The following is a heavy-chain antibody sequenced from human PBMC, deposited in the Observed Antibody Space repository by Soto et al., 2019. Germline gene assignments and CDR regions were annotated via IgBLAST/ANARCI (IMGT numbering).Heavy chain of an antibody. J-gene: IGHJ6*02. CDR2: VYWDDDK. Sequence: QITLKESGPTLVKPTQTLTLTCTFSGLSLSTIGEGVGWIRQPPGKALEWLALVYWDDDKRYSPSLKSRLTITKDTSVNQVLLTMTSMGPVDTATYYCVQTRCGGDCLQSYSSHSDYGLEFWGQGTTVTVSS. CDR3: VQTRCGGDCLQSYSSHSDYGLEF. CDR1: GLSLSTIGEG. V-gene: IGHV2-5*02. D-gene: IGHD2-21*02.